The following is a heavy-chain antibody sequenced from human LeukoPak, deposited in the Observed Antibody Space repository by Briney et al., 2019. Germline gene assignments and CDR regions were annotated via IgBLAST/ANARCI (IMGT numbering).Heavy chain of an antibody. Sequence: ASVKVSCKASEYTFTSYDLNWVRQAAGQGLEWLGWMSPNTGKTGYAQKFQGRVTMTRDTSIDTAYMELSSLSSEDTAIYYCARDYGGNSGWFDPWGQGTLVTVSS. CDR2: MSPNTGKT. V-gene: IGHV1-8*01. D-gene: IGHD4-23*01. CDR1: EYTFTSYD. CDR3: ARDYGGNSGWFDP. J-gene: IGHJ5*02.